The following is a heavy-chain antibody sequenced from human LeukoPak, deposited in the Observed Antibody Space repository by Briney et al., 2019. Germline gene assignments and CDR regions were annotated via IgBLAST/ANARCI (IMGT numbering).Heavy chain of an antibody. CDR3: ARYSGYDERMVDY. D-gene: IGHD5-12*01. CDR1: GFTFSMSW. Sequence: GSLRLSCAASGFTFSMSWMTWVRQAPGKGLEWVASINGHGSEIHYVDSVKGRFTISRDNAKNSLYLQMNSLRAEDTAVYYCARYSGYDERMVDYWGQGTLVTVSS. CDR2: INGHGSEI. J-gene: IGHJ4*02. V-gene: IGHV3-7*01.